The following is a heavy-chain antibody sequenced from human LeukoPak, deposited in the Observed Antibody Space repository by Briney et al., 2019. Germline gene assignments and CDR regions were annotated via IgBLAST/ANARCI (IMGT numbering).Heavy chain of an antibody. CDR3: APTYSYTGGGYDY. D-gene: IGHD5-18*01. CDR2: INYWGHT. J-gene: IGHJ4*02. V-gene: IGHV4-39*01. Sequence: SETLSLTCTVSGGSISGSNYHGGWIRQPPGKGLEWIGSINYWGHTYYNPSLESRVTIFVDTSKNQFSLKVSSVTAADTALYYCAPTYSYTGGGYDYWGQGTLVTVSS. CDR1: GGSISGSNYH.